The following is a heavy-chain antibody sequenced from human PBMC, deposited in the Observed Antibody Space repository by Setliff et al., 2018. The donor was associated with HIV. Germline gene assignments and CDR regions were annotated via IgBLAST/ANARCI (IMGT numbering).Heavy chain of an antibody. CDR2: ISGLGGGTI. J-gene: IGHJ6*03. Sequence: GGSLRLSCATSGFTFDSYSIIWVRQAPGKGLEWVSYISGLGGGTIYYADSVRGRFTISRDDAEKSVYPQMNSLRAEDTAVYYCARAGVVEGYYYYYMDVWGKGTTVTVSS. D-gene: IGHD2-15*01. V-gene: IGHV3-48*01. CDR1: GFTFDSYS. CDR3: ARAGVVEGYYYYYMDV.